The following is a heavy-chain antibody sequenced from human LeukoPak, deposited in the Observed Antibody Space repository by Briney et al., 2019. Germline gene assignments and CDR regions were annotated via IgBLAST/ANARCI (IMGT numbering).Heavy chain of an antibody. Sequence: GGSLRLSCSASGFPFNTYAIHWVRQAPGKGLEYVAGISSNGDNTDFADSAKGRFTISRDNSKSTLFLQMNSLRAEDTAVYFCTRDSVLLGVAFDLWGQGTVVTVSP. CDR2: ISSNGDNT. J-gene: IGHJ3*01. D-gene: IGHD2-15*01. CDR1: GFPFNTYA. CDR3: TRDSVLLGVAFDL. V-gene: IGHV3-64D*06.